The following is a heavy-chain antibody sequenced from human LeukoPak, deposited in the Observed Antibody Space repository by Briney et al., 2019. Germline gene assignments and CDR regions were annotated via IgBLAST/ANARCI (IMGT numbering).Heavy chain of an antibody. CDR3: ARAGGVGPNDY. CDR2: IIPIFGTA. J-gene: IGHJ4*02. Sequence: GASVKVTCKASGDTFSSYAISWVRQAPGQGLEWMGGIIPIFGTANYAQKFQGRVTITADESTSTAYMELSSLRSEDTAVYYCARAGGVGPNDYWGQGTLVTVSS. D-gene: IGHD2-15*01. CDR1: GDTFSSYA. V-gene: IGHV1-69*13.